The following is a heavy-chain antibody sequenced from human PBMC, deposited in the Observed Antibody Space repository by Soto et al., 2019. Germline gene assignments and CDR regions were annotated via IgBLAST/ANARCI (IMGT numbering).Heavy chain of an antibody. V-gene: IGHV5-51*01. Sequence: PGESLKISCKGSGYSFSNYWIAWVRRMPGKGLEWMGIIYPGDSDTKYSPSFQGQVTISADKSISTAYLQWSSLKASDTAMYYCARRYYGSGSQGFDPWGQGTLVTVSS. D-gene: IGHD3-10*01. J-gene: IGHJ5*02. CDR2: IYPGDSDT. CDR3: ARRYYGSGSQGFDP. CDR1: GYSFSNYW.